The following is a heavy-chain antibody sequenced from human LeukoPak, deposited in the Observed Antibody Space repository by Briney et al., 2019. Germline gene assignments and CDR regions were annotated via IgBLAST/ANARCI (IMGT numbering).Heavy chain of an antibody. Sequence: SQTLSLTWAISGDILPSNSAAWDWIRQSPSTCLWWPGRTYYRSKSYNDYAVSVKSRITINPDTSKNQFSLQLNSVTPEDTAVYYCARGDPDYYDSSGYYWNRFDPWGQGTLVTVSS. V-gene: IGHV6-1*01. D-gene: IGHD3-22*01. CDR1: GDILPSNSAA. J-gene: IGHJ5*02. CDR3: ARGDPDYYDSSGYYWNRFDP. CDR2: TYYRSKSYN.